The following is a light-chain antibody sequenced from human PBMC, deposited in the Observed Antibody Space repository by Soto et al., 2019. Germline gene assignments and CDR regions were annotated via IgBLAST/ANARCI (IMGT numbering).Light chain of an antibody. V-gene: IGLV2-11*01. CDR2: DVS. Sequence: QSALTQPRSVSGSPGQSVAISCTGTSSDVGGYTFVSWYQQHPGKAPKLIIYDVSKRPSGVPDRFSGSKSGNTASLTISGLQADDEADYFCCSYAGGFVVFGGGTQLTVL. CDR3: CSYAGGFVV. J-gene: IGLJ2*01. CDR1: SSDVGGYTF.